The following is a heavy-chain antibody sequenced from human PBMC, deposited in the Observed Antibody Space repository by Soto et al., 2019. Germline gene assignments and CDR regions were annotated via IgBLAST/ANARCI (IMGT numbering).Heavy chain of an antibody. CDR1: GGSISSYY. CDR3: ARGPGGFGEFSLDY. V-gene: IGHV4-4*07. Sequence: QVQLQESGPGLVKPSETLSLTCTVSGGSISSYYWSWIRQPAGKGLEWIGRSYSGGSTNYNPSLKSRVTLSVDASKNQFSLKLTSVTAADTAVYYRARGPGGFGEFSLDYWGQGTLLTVSS. D-gene: IGHD3-10*01. J-gene: IGHJ4*02. CDR2: SYSGGST.